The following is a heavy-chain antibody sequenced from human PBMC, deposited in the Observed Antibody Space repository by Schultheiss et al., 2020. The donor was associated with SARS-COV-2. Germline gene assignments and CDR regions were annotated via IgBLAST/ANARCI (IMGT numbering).Heavy chain of an antibody. J-gene: IGHJ4*02. CDR1: GGSISSYY. CDR3: ARNAARLITRAQFDY. D-gene: IGHD6-6*01. Sequence: SETLSLTCTVSGGSISSYYWNWVRQSPGKGLEWIGEIDHSGSTYYNPSLKGRVTISEDTSKAQISLKLSSVTAADTAVYYCARNAARLITRAQFDYWGQGTLVTVSS. CDR2: IDHSGST. V-gene: IGHV4-59*12.